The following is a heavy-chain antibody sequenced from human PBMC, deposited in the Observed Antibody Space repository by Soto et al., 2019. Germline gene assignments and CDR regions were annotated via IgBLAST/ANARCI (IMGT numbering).Heavy chain of an antibody. D-gene: IGHD3-3*01. CDR2: IRSKAYGGTT. Sequence: GGSLRLSCTASGFSSGDYAISWFRQAPGKGLEWVGFIRSKAYGGTTEYAASVKGRFTISRDDSKSIAYLQMNSLKTEDTAVYYCSREIWSGYYYTDVWGKGTTVTVSS. CDR3: SREIWSGYYYTDV. V-gene: IGHV3-49*03. J-gene: IGHJ6*03. CDR1: GFSSGDYA.